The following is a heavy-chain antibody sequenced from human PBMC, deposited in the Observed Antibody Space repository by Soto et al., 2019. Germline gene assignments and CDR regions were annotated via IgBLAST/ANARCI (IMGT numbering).Heavy chain of an antibody. Sequence: QVQLVQSGAEVKKPGASVKVSCKASGYTFTSYGISWVRQVPGQGPEWMGWISGYNGNTNYAQKFQDRVQMTTDTSTSTAYMELRSLRSDDTAVYYCVVLLRLPFDIWGQGTKVTVS. CDR2: ISGYNGNT. D-gene: IGHD2-15*01. CDR1: GYTFTSYG. V-gene: IGHV1-18*04. CDR3: VVLLRLPFDI. J-gene: IGHJ3*02.